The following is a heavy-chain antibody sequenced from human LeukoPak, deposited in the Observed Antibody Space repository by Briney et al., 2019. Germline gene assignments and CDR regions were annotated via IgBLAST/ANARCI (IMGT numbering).Heavy chain of an antibody. CDR1: GGSISSSSYY. J-gene: IGHJ3*02. CDR3: ARLSPQNSPGGYDAFDI. CDR2: IYYSGST. V-gene: IGHV4-39*07. D-gene: IGHD3-16*01. Sequence: SETLSLTCTVSGGSISSSSYYWGWIRQPPGKGLEWIGSIYYSGSTYYNPSLKSRVTISVDTSKNQFSLKLSSVTAADTAVYYCARLSPQNSPGGYDAFDIWGQGTMVTVSS.